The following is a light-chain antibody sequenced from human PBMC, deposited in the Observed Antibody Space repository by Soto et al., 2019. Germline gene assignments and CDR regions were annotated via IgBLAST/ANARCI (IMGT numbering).Light chain of an antibody. Sequence: ETVLTQSPGSLSLSPGETATLSSRASQSVSSTYLAWYQQKPGQAPRVLIYGASSRATGIPDRFSGSGSGTDFTLTISRLEPEDFAVYYCHQCGNSWWTFGQGTKVEIK. V-gene: IGKV3-20*01. CDR2: GAS. CDR3: HQCGNSWWT. CDR1: QSVSSTY. J-gene: IGKJ1*01.